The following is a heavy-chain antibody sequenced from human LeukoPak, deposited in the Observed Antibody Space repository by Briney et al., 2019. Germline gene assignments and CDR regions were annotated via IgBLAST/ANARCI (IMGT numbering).Heavy chain of an antibody. CDR3: ARVAAAGSLDY. D-gene: IGHD6-13*01. CDR1: GFTFSSYG. CDR2: IWYDGSNK. V-gene: IGHV3-33*01. J-gene: IGHJ4*02. Sequence: PGGSLRLSCAASGFTFSSYGMHWVRQAPGKGLERVAVIWYDGSNKYYADSVKGRFTISRDNSKNTLYLQMNSLRAEDTAVYYCARVAAAGSLDYWGQGTLVTVSS.